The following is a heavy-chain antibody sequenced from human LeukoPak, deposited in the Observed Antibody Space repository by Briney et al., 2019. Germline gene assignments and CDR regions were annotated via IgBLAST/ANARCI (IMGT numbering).Heavy chain of an antibody. J-gene: IGHJ4*02. CDR1: GGSFSGYY. D-gene: IGHD3-16*01. CDR3: ARSEGGYFDY. CDR2: INHSGST. Sequence: SETLSLTCAVYGGSFSGYYWSWIRQPPGKGLEWIGEINHSGSTNYNPSLKSRVTISVDTSKNQFSLKLSSVTAADTAVYYCARSEGGYFDYWGQGTLVTVSS. V-gene: IGHV4-34*01.